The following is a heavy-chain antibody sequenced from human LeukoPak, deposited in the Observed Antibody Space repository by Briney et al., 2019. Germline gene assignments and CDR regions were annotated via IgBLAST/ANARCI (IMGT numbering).Heavy chain of an antibody. J-gene: IGHJ6*03. CDR1: GGSISSYY. CDR2: IYYSGST. Sequence: SETLSLTCTVSGGSISSYYWSWIRQPPGKGLEWIGYIYYSGSTNYNPSLRSRVTISVDTSKNQFSLKLTSVTAADTAVYFCARVGYYGSGWEYYYYYYMDVWGKGTTVTVSS. CDR3: ARVGYYGSGWEYYYYYYMDV. D-gene: IGHD3-10*01. V-gene: IGHV4-59*01.